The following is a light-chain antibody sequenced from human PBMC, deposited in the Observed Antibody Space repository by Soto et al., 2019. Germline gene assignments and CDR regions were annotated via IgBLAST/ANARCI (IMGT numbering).Light chain of an antibody. Sequence: QSALTQPASVSWSPGQTITICCAGTSSDGGGYNYVSCDHLHRGRAPKLMICEVSDRPPGVSNRVSGSTSSNTASLPISGLQAEDEADYYCSSYTSSSTNVFGTGTKVTLL. J-gene: IGLJ1*01. CDR2: EVS. V-gene: IGLV2-14*01. CDR3: SSYTSSSTNV. CDR1: SSDGGGYNY.